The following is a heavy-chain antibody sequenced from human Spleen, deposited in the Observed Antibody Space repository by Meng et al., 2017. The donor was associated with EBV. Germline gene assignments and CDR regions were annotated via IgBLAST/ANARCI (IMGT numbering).Heavy chain of an antibody. V-gene: IGHV4-4*02. CDR2: IHHSGST. CDR1: GGSISTDSW. J-gene: IGHJ4*02. CDR3: ARANLKDLLRTYFDF. Sequence: QGQVQGAGPGLVNPSVTLSLTCVVSGGSISTDSWWSWVRQPPGKGLEWIGEIHHSGSTNYNPSLKSRVSMSLDKSKSQFSLRLSSMTAADTAVYYCARANLKDLLRTYFDFWGQGTLVTVSS. D-gene: IGHD1-26*01.